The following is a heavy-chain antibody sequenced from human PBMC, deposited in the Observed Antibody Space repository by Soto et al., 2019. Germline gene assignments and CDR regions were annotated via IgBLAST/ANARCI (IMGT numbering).Heavy chain of an antibody. Sequence: ASVKVSCKASGGTFSSYTISWVRQAPGQGLEWMGRIIPILGIANYAQKFQGRVTITADKSTSTAYMELSSLRSEDTAVYYCARVAGAAGDYYYYYMDVWGKGTTVTVSS. CDR2: IIPILGIA. J-gene: IGHJ6*03. V-gene: IGHV1-69*02. CDR1: GGTFSSYT. D-gene: IGHD6-13*01. CDR3: ARVAGAAGDYYYYYMDV.